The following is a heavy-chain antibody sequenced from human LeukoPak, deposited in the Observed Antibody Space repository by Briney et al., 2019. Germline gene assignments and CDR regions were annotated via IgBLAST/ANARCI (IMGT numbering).Heavy chain of an antibody. CDR3: ARRKGATGTTLFVP. CDR1: GYTFTSYD. V-gene: IGHV1-8*01. Sequence: ASVKVSCKASGYTFTSYDIHWVRQATGQGLEWMGWMDPDSGNTAYAQNFQGRVTMTRNTSISTAYMGLSSLRSEDTAVYYCARRKGATGTTLFVPWGQGTLVTISS. J-gene: IGHJ5*02. CDR2: MDPDSGNT. D-gene: IGHD1-1*01.